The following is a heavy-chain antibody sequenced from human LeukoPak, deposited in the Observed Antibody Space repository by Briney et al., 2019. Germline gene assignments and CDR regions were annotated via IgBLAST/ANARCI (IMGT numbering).Heavy chain of an antibody. D-gene: IGHD3-10*01. Sequence: SETLSLTCTVSGGSISSYYWSWIRQPPGKGLEWIGYIYYSGSTNYNPSLKSRVTISVDTSKNQLSLKLSSVTAADTAVYYCARATIDFGEVFYFDYWGQGTLVTVSS. CDR1: GGSISSYY. V-gene: IGHV4-59*01. J-gene: IGHJ4*02. CDR2: IYYSGST. CDR3: ARATIDFGEVFYFDY.